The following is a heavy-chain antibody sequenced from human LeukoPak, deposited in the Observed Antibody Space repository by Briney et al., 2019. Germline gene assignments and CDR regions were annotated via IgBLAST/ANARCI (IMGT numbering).Heavy chain of an antibody. J-gene: IGHJ3*02. CDR2: ICGGGGSA. CDR1: GFTFSAYA. D-gene: IGHD4-17*01. V-gene: IGHV3-23*01. Sequence: GGSLRLSCTASGFTFSAYAMMWVRQAPGKGPEWVSAICGGGGSAFYADSVKGRFTISRDNSKYTLFLQMNSLRAEDTAVYYCARDPNGDYIGAFDMWGPGTMVTVSS. CDR3: ARDPNGDYIGAFDM.